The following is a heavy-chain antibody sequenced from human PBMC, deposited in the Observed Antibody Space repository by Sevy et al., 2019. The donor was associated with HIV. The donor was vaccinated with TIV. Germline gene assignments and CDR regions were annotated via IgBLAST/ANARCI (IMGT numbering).Heavy chain of an antibody. CDR1: GFTFSSYA. D-gene: IGHD6-19*01. CDR3: ARDGSEFPYSSGWYRGNFYYYYYGMDV. V-gene: IGHV3-30-3*01. CDR2: ISYDGSNK. Sequence: GGSLRLSCAASGFTFSSYAMHWVRQAPGKGLEWVAVISYDGSNKYYADSVKGRFTISRDNSKNTLYLQMNSPGSEDTAVYYCARDGSEFPYSSGWYRGNFYYYYYGMDVWGQGTTVTVSS. J-gene: IGHJ6*02.